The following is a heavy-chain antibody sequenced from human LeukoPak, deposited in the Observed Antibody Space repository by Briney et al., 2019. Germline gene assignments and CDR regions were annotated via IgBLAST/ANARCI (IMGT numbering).Heavy chain of an antibody. CDR3: AREGGKMATISYYYYGMDV. J-gene: IGHJ6*02. CDR2: ISSSSSYI. V-gene: IGHV3-21*01. Sequence: PGGSLRLSCAASGFTFSSYSMNWVRQAPGKGLEWVSSISSSSSYIYYADSVKGRFTISRDNAKNSLYLQMNSLRAEDTAVYYCAREGGKMATISYYYYGMDVWGQGTTVTVSS. D-gene: IGHD5-24*01. CDR1: GFTFSSYS.